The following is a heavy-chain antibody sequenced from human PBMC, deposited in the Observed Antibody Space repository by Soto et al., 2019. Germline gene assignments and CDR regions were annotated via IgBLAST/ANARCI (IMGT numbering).Heavy chain of an antibody. J-gene: IGHJ4*02. D-gene: IGHD1-26*01. V-gene: IGHV1-69*13. Sequence: SVKVSCKASGGTFTNYAISWVRQAPGQGLEWMGGIIPIFGTPSYAQKLQGRVTITAGESTYMELSSLRSDDTAVYYCVRHGTGYYDFVDYWGQGTLVTVSS. CDR3: VRHGTGYYDFVDY. CDR2: IIPIFGTP. CDR1: GGTFTNYA.